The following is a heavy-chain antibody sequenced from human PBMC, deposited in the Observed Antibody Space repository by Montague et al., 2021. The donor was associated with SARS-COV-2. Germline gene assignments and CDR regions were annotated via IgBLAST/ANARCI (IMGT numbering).Heavy chain of an antibody. D-gene: IGHD3-9*01. CDR3: ALTRVSYDILTGYYHRDAFDI. J-gene: IGHJ3*02. CDR2: IYWNDDK. V-gene: IGHV2-5*01. CDR1: GFSLSTSGVG. Sequence: PALVKPTQTLTLTCTFSGFSLSTSGVGVGWIRQPPGEALEWLALIYWNDDKRYGPSLKSRLTITKDTSKNQVVPTMTNMDPVDTATYYCALTRVSYDILTGYYHRDAFDIWGQGTMVTVSS.